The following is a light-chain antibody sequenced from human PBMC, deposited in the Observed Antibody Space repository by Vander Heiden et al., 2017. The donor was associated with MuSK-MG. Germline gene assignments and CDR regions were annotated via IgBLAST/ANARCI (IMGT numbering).Light chain of an antibody. V-gene: IGKV3-20*01. Sequence: LTQSPGTLSLSPGERATLSCRASQSVSSSYLAWYQHKPGQAPSLLIYGASSRATGIPDRFSGSGSGTDFTLTISRLEPEDFAVYYCQQDGSSPYTFGQGTNLEIK. CDR1: QSVSSSY. J-gene: IGKJ2*01. CDR3: QQDGSSPYT. CDR2: GAS.